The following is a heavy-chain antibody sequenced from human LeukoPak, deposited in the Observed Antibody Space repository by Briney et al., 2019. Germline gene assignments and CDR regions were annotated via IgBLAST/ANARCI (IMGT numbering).Heavy chain of an antibody. Sequence: GGSLRLSCAASGFTFSVFYMSWVRQAPGKGLEWVGFIRSKAYGGTTEYAASVKGRFTISRDASKSIAYLEMNSLKTEDTAVYYCTRKPYSGSYSKFDYWGQGTLVTVSS. J-gene: IGHJ4*02. CDR1: GFTFSVFY. V-gene: IGHV3-49*04. CDR2: IRSKAYGGTT. CDR3: TRKPYSGSYSKFDY. D-gene: IGHD1-26*01.